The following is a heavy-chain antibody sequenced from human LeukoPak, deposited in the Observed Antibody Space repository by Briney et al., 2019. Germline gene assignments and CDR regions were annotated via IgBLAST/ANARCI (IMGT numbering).Heavy chain of an antibody. CDR2: IYSGGTT. V-gene: IGHV3-53*01. Sequence: GGSLRLSCAASGFTFSDHWMHWVRQAPGKGLVWVSVIYSGGTTYYADSVKGRFTISRDNSKNTLYLQMNSLRAEDTAVYYCAGWPSSSWYKVAAFGIWGQGTMVTVSS. D-gene: IGHD6-13*01. CDR1: GFTFSDHW. J-gene: IGHJ3*02. CDR3: AGWPSSSWYKVAAFGI.